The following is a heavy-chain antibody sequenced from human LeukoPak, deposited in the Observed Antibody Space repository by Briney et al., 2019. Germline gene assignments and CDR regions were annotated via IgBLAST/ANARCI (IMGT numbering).Heavy chain of an antibody. V-gene: IGHV3-66*01. CDR3: ARDPPAVTANTYG. CDR1: GFTVSNNY. CDR2: IYSGGTT. D-gene: IGHD5-18*01. Sequence: GGSLRLSCAASGFTVSNNYMNWVRQAPGKGLEWVSLIYSGGTTYYADSVKGRFTISRDGSNNTLYLQMNSLRVEDTAVYYCARDPPAVTANTYGWGQGTLVTVSS. J-gene: IGHJ4*02.